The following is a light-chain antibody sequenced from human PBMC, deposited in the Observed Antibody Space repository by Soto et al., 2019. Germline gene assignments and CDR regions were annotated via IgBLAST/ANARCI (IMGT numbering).Light chain of an antibody. V-gene: IGLV2-14*01. CDR1: TSDVGVYNY. CDR2: EVS. Sequence: QSALTQPASVAGSPGQSITISCTGITSDVGVYNYVSWYKHHPGQAPQLMIYEVSNRPSGVYNRISVSKSGNPASLTISGLQAEAEGVYYCISKTSSSSPFLFGTGTKLTVL. CDR3: ISKTSSSSPFL. J-gene: IGLJ1*01.